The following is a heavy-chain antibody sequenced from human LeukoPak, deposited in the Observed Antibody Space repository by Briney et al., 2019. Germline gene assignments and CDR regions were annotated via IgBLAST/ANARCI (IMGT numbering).Heavy chain of an antibody. CDR2: INQDGSEK. CDR3: ARGQVTTVTRLASFDI. Sequence: GGSLRLSCAASGFTFSSYWMSWVRQAPGKGLEWVANINQDGSEKYYVDSAKGRFTISRDYGKKSLYLQMNSLSAEDTAVYYCARGQVTTVTRLASFDIWGQGTMVTVS. D-gene: IGHD4-17*01. J-gene: IGHJ3*02. V-gene: IGHV3-7*04. CDR1: GFTFSSYW.